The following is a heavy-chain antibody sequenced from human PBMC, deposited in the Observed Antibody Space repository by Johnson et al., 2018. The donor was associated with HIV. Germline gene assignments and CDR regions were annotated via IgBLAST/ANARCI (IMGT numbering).Heavy chain of an antibody. CDR2: ISYDGSNK. Sequence: VQLVESGGGVVQPGRSLRLSCAASGFTFSIYAMYWVRQAPGKGLEWVAVISYDGSNKYYADSVKGRFTMSRDNSKNTLYLQMNSLRAEDTAVYYCAKTAWVFEPDASDIWGQGTMVTVSS. CDR3: AKTAWVFEPDASDI. CDR1: GFTFSIYA. V-gene: IGHV3-30-3*02. D-gene: IGHD3-3*01. J-gene: IGHJ3*02.